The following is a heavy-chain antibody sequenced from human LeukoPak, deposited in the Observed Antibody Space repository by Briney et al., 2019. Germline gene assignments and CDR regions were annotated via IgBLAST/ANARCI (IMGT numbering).Heavy chain of an antibody. D-gene: IGHD2-21*02. Sequence: PGGSLRLSCAASGFTVSSSYMRWVRQAPGKGLEWVSVIYSGGSTYYSDSVKGRFTISRDNSKNTLYLQMNSLRAEDTAVYYCARPIGGYLMYWGQGTLVTVSS. V-gene: IGHV3-66*02. J-gene: IGHJ4*02. CDR2: IYSGGST. CDR3: ARPIGGYLMY. CDR1: GFTVSSSY.